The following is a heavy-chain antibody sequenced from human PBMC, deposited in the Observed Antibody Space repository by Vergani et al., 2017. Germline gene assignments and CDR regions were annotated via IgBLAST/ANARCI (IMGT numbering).Heavy chain of an antibody. CDR1: GGSFSGYY. Sequence: QVQLQQWGAGLLKPSETLSLTCAVYGGSFSGYYWSWIRQPPGKGLEWIGEINHSGSTNYNPSLKSRVTISVDTSKNQFSLKLSSVTAADTAVYYCARDQAQQSWFDPWGQGTLVTVS. CDR3: ARDQAQQSWFDP. D-gene: IGHD6-13*01. J-gene: IGHJ5*02. V-gene: IGHV4-34*01. CDR2: INHSGST.